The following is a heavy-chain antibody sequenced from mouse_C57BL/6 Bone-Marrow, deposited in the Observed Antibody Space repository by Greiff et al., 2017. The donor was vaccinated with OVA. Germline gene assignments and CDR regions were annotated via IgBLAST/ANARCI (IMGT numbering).Heavy chain of an antibody. V-gene: IGHV1-69*01. CDR2: IDPSDSYT. CDR3: ARQDFAY. Sequence: QVQLQQPGAELVMPGASVKLSCKASGYTFTSYWMHWVKQRPGQGLEWIGEIDPSDSYTNYNQKFKGKSTLTVDKSSSTAYMQLSSLTSEDSAIYYCARQDFAYWGQGTLVTVSA. CDR1: GYTFTSYW. J-gene: IGHJ3*01.